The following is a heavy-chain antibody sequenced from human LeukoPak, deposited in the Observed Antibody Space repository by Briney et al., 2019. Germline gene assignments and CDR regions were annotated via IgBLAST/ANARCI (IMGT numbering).Heavy chain of an antibody. J-gene: IGHJ4*02. CDR1: GGSISSGGYY. CDR3: ARAEYPRGFDY. D-gene: IGHD2-2*02. Sequence: SETLSLTCTVSGGSISSGGYYWSWIRQHPGKGLEWIGYIYYSGSTYYNPSLKSRVTIPVDKSKNQFSLKLSSVTAADTAVYYCARAEYPRGFDYWGQGTLVTVPS. CDR2: IYYSGST. V-gene: IGHV4-31*03.